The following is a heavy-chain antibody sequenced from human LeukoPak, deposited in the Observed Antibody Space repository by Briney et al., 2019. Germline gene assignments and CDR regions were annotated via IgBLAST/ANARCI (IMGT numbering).Heavy chain of an antibody. D-gene: IGHD2-21*02. CDR2: IYSSGTT. CDR3: KIQLGTASASVVDY. Sequence: SETLSLTCTVSGVSVNSGDYYWRWIRQSPGKSLEGIGNIYSSGTTYYNPSLKSRVIISMDTSRNQFSLNLSSVTAADTAVYFCKIQLGTASASVVDYWGQGTLVTVSS. V-gene: IGHV4-39*01. J-gene: IGHJ4*02. CDR1: GVSVNSGDYY.